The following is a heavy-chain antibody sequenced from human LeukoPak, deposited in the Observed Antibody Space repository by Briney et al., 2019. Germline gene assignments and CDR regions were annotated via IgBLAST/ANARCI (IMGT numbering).Heavy chain of an antibody. CDR3: AKVVDTPMILYGAFDI. J-gene: IGHJ3*02. Sequence: GGSLRLSCAASGFTVSSNYMSWVRQAPGKGLEWVASISSKTNYIYYADSVKGRFIISRDNAKNSLYLQMNSLRAEDTAVYYCAKVVDTPMILYGAFDIWGQGTMVTVAS. CDR2: ISSKTNYI. V-gene: IGHV3-21*01. CDR1: GFTVSSNY. D-gene: IGHD5-18*01.